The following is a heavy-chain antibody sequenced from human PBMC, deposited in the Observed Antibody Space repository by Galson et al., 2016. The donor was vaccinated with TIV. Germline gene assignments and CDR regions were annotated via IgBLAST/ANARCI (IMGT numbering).Heavy chain of an antibody. CDR2: LTGSGAVT. V-gene: IGHV3-23*01. D-gene: IGHD1-1*01. Sequence: SLRLSCAASGFSFSVYAMSWVRQAPGKGLKWVSSLTGSGAVTYYAESVKGRFTISRDNSKNTLHLQMSNLRPEDTAMYYCAKDDQGWVDIAGTDNWGQGTLVTVSS. J-gene: IGHJ4*02. CDR1: GFSFSVYA. CDR3: AKDDQGWVDIAGTDN.